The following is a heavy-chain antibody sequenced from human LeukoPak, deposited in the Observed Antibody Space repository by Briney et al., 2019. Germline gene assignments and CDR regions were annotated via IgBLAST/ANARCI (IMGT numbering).Heavy chain of an antibody. V-gene: IGHV4-4*02. Sequence: SGTLSLTCAVSGGSISSSNWWSWVRQPPGKGLEWIGEIYHSGSTNYNPSLKSRVTISVDTSKNQFSLKVNSVTAADTAVYYCARDPYCSGNSCYPLDYWGQGTLVTVSS. CDR1: GGSISSSNW. J-gene: IGHJ4*02. CDR3: ARDPYCSGNSCYPLDY. D-gene: IGHD2-2*01. CDR2: IYHSGST.